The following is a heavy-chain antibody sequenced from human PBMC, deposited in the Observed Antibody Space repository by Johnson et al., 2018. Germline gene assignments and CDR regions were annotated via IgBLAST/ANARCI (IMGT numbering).Heavy chain of an antibody. V-gene: IGHV4-61*02. CDR3: EREVSGDYENYYMEV. CDR1: GASTSRGSHY. CDR2: LYNLVTT. Sequence: QVQLQESGPGLVRPTQTLSLTCTVSGASTSRGSHYWSWIRQPAGKGLEWIGRLYNLVTTTYHHALKSRITISLDTSKNQFSLKLSSVTAADPAVYYCEREVSGDYENYYMEVWGKGTTVTVSS. D-gene: IGHD4-17*01. J-gene: IGHJ6*03.